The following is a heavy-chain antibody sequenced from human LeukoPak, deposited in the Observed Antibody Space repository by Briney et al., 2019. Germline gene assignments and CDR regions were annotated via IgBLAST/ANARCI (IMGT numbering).Heavy chain of an antibody. J-gene: IGHJ4*02. V-gene: IGHV3-33*01. D-gene: IGHD7-27*01. CDR2: IWYDGSNK. Sequence: GGSLRLSCAASGFAFSSYAMHWVRQAPGKGLEWVAIIWYDGSNKYYADSVKGRFTISRDNSKNTLYLQMNSLRAEDTAVYYCARQLGIFGGNMDFWGQGTLVTVSS. CDR3: ARQLGIFGGNMDF. CDR1: GFAFSSYA.